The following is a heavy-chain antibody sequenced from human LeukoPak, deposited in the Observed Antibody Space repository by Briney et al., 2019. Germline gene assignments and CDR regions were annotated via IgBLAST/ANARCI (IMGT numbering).Heavy chain of an antibody. CDR2: ISGSGGST. J-gene: IGHJ4*02. CDR3: AKDGSSPYYFDY. Sequence: GGSLRLSCAASGFTFSSYAMSWVRQALGKGLEWVSAISGSGGSTYYADSVKGRFTISRDNSKNTLYLQMNSLRAEDTAVYYCAKDGSSPYYFDYWGQGTLVTVSS. V-gene: IGHV3-23*01. D-gene: IGHD3-10*01. CDR1: GFTFSSYA.